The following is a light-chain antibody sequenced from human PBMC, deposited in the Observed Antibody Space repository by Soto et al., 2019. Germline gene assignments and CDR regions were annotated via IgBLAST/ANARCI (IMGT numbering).Light chain of an antibody. Sequence: SVLTQPPSASGSPGQSVTISCTGTSSDIGGYNYVSWYQQHPGKAPKLMIYEVTKRPSGVPDRFSGSKSGNTASLTVSGPQAEDEADYYCSSYAGSNNLGVFGTGTKVTVL. CDR3: SSYAGSNNLGV. V-gene: IGLV2-8*01. J-gene: IGLJ1*01. CDR1: SSDIGGYNY. CDR2: EVT.